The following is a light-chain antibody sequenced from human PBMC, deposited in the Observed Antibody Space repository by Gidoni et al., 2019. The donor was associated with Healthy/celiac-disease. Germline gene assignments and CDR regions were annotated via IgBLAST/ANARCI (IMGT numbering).Light chain of an antibody. CDR1: QSVSSSY. Sequence: EIVSTHSPGTLSLSPGERATLSCRASQSVSSSYLAWYQQKPGQAPRLLIYGASSRATGIPERLSGSGSGTDFTLTISRLEPEDFAVYNCQQYGSSPYTFGQGTKLEIK. CDR3: QQYGSSPYT. CDR2: GAS. J-gene: IGKJ2*01. V-gene: IGKV3-20*01.